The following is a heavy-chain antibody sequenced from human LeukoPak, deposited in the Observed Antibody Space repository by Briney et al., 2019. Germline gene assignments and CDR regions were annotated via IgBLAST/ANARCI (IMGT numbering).Heavy chain of an antibody. Sequence: ASVKVSCKASGYTFTSYGISWVRQAPGQGLEWMGWISAYNGNTNYAQKLQGRVTMTTDTSTRTAYMELRSLRSDDTAVYYCARVVQLWSTYYYYYMDVWGKGTTVTISS. CDR2: ISAYNGNT. CDR1: GYTFTSYG. CDR3: ARVVQLWSTYYYYYMDV. V-gene: IGHV1-18*01. D-gene: IGHD5-18*01. J-gene: IGHJ6*03.